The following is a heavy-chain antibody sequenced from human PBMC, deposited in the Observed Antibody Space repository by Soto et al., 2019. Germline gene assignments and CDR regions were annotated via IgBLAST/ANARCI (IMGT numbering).Heavy chain of an antibody. V-gene: IGHV3-9*01. CDR3: AKGASTTVFAFNDY. Sequence: EVQLVESGGGLVQPGRSLRLSCAAPGFIFDEYAMHWVRQAPGKGLEWVSSISWNSGNIGYADSVKGRFTISRDNAKNSLYLQMNSVRGEDTALYYCAKGASTTVFAFNDYWGQGTLVTVSS. D-gene: IGHD4-17*01. CDR2: ISWNSGNI. J-gene: IGHJ4*02. CDR1: GFIFDEYA.